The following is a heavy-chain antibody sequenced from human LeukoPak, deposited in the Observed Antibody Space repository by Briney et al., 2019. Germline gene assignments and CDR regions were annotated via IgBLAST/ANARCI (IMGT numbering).Heavy chain of an antibody. CDR1: GFTFSTYT. Sequence: GRSLRLSCAASGFTFSTYTMHWVRQAPGKGLEWVAAISYDGSNRYYADSVKGRFTISRDNSKNTLYLQMNSLRAEDTAVYYCARSVSSSWHIFDYWGQGTLVTVSS. CDR3: ARSVSSSWHIFDY. J-gene: IGHJ4*02. CDR2: ISYDGSNR. V-gene: IGHV3-30-3*01. D-gene: IGHD6-13*01.